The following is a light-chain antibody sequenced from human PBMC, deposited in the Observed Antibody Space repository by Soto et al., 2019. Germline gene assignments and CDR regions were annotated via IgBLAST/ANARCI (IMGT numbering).Light chain of an antibody. CDR2: DVS. CDR3: SSYTSSSTRV. CDR1: SSDVGGYNY. Sequence: QPALTQPASVSGSPGQSITISCTGTSSDVGGYNYISWYQQHPGKAPKLMIYDVSNRPSGVSSRFSGSKSGNTASLTISGLQDEDEADYYCSSYTSSSTRVFGTGTKVTVL. V-gene: IGLV2-14*01. J-gene: IGLJ1*01.